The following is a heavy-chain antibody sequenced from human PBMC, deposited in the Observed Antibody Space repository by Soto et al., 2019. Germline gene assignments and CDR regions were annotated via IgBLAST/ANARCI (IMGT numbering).Heavy chain of an antibody. V-gene: IGHV4-34*09. J-gene: IGHJ4*02. CDR1: GGSFSGYY. D-gene: IGHD5-18*01. Sequence: SETLSLTCAVYGGSFSGYYWSWIRQPPGKGLEWIGEINHSGSTNYNPSLKSRVTISVDTSKNQFSLKLSSVTAADTAVYYCARVSGSGYSYGLRYFDYWGQGTLVTVSS. CDR2: INHSGST. CDR3: ARVSGSGYSYGLRYFDY.